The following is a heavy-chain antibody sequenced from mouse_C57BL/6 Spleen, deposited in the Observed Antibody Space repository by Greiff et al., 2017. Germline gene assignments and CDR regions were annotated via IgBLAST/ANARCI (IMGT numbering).Heavy chain of an antibody. D-gene: IGHD1-1*01. CDR2: INPNNGGT. CDR3: ARDYYGSRAWFAY. V-gene: IGHV1-22*01. J-gene: IGHJ3*01. CDR1: GYTFTDYN. Sequence: VQLQQSGPELVKPGASVMMSCKASGYTFTDYNMHWVKQSHGKSLEWIGYINPNNGGTSYNQKFKGKATLTVNKSSSTAYMELRSLTSEDSAVYYCARDYYGSRAWFAYWGEGTLVTVSA.